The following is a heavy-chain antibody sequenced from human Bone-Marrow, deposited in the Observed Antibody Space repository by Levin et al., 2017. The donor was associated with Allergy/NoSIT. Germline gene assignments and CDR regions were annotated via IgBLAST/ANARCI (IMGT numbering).Heavy chain of an antibody. V-gene: IGHV1-2*02. CDR2: IDPRSGAT. J-gene: IGHJ3*01. Sequence: GGSLRLSCKASGYTFTGFYVHWVRQAPGQRLEWMGWIDPRSGATKYAQKFQGRLSMSRDTAITTTYMDLSSLRSDDTAVYYCARDSPDYMRSFDVWGQGTMVTVSS. D-gene: IGHD5-12*01. CDR1: GYTFTGFY. CDR3: ARDSPDYMRSFDV.